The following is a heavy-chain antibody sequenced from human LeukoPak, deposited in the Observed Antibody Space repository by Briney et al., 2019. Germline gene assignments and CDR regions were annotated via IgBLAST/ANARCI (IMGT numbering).Heavy chain of an antibody. CDR3: VSGEVVYDICPADYFDY. J-gene: IGHJ4*02. CDR1: GFTFSSYG. CDR2: ISYDGSNT. V-gene: IGHV3-30*03. Sequence: GGSLRLSCAASGFTFSSYGMHWVRQAPGKGLEWVAVISYDGSNTYYADSVKGRFTISRDNSKNTLYLQMNSLRAEDTAVYYCVSGEVVYDICPADYFDYWGQGTLVTVSS. D-gene: IGHD3-9*01.